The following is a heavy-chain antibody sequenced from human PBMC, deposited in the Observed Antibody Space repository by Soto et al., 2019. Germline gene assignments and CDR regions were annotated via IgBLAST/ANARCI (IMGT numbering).Heavy chain of an antibody. V-gene: IGHV3-7*01. CDR3: ARAQPFWARSFDY. J-gene: IGHJ4*02. Sequence: PGGSLRLSCAGSGFRLSNYWMSRVRQAPGKGPEWVANIKQDGSEEFYVASVKGRFTISRDNAKNSMYLQMNSLRAEDSAVYYCARAQPFWARSFDYWGPGTLVTVSS. D-gene: IGHD3-16*01. CDR2: IKQDGSEE. CDR1: GFRLSNYW.